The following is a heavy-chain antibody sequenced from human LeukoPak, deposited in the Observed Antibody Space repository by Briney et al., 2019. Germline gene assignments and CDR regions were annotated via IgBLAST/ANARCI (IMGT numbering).Heavy chain of an antibody. Sequence: SETLSLTCTVSGGSISSYYWSWIRQPAGKGLEWIGRIYSSGSTNYNPSLKSRVTISVDTSKNQFSLKLSSVTAADTAVYYCAAYSSSWYGGYAEYFQHWGQGTLVTVSS. CDR1: GGSISSYY. J-gene: IGHJ1*01. D-gene: IGHD6-13*01. CDR2: IYSSGST. V-gene: IGHV4-4*07. CDR3: AAYSSSWYGGYAEYFQH.